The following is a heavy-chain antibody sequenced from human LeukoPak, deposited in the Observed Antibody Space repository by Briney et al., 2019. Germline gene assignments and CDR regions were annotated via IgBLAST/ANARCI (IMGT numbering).Heavy chain of an antibody. CDR2: INPNSGDT. Sequence: ASLKVSCKASGYTFTASYMHWVRQVPGQGLEWMGRINPNSGDTDYAQKFQGRVIMTRDTSISTAYMEVSRLRSDDTAVYYCARVDSGHDYGPSWGQGTTVTVSS. J-gene: IGHJ3*01. CDR3: ARVDSGHDYGPS. D-gene: IGHD5-12*01. V-gene: IGHV1-2*06. CDR1: GYTFTASY.